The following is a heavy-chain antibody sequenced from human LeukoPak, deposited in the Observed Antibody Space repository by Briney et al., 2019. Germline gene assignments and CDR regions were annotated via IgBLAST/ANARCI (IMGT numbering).Heavy chain of an antibody. V-gene: IGHV3-48*04. CDR3: VRRPSYGSSWYYCMDV. CDR1: EFTFVRYA. D-gene: IGHD6-13*01. CDR2: ISSSSFKI. Sequence: GGTLRLSCAVSEFTFVRYAMSWVRQAPGKGLEWVSYISSSSFKIGYADSVRGRFTISRDNSKTSLYLQMDSVRGEDTAVYYCVRRPSYGSSWYYCMDVWGKGTTVTVSS. J-gene: IGHJ6*03.